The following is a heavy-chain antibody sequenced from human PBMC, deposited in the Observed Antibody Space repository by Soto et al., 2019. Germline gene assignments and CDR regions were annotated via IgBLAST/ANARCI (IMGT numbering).Heavy chain of an antibody. J-gene: IGHJ5*02. CDR2: IVVGSGNT. CDR1: GFTFTSSA. Sequence: GASVKVSCKASGFTFTSSAVQWVRQARGQRLGWIGWIVVGSGNTNYAQKFQERVTITRDMSTSTAYMELSSLRSEDTAVYYCAATRVPAATWRLDPWGQGTLVTASS. D-gene: IGHD2-2*01. CDR3: AATRVPAATWRLDP. V-gene: IGHV1-58*01.